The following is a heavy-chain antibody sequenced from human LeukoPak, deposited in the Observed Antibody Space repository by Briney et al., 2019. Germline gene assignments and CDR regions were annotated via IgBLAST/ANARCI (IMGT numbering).Heavy chain of an antibody. J-gene: IGHJ3*02. CDR1: GYTFTGYY. D-gene: IGHD6-19*01. Sequence: GASVTVSCKASGYTFTGYYTHWVRQAPGQGLEWMGWINPNSGGTNYAQKFQGRVTMTRDTSISTAYMELSRLRSDDTAVYYCARGSQWLDAFDIWGQGTMVTVSS. CDR3: ARGSQWLDAFDI. CDR2: INPNSGGT. V-gene: IGHV1-2*02.